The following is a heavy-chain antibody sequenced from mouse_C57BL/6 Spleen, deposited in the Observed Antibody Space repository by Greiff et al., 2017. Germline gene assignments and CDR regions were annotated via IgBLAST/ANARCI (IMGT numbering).Heavy chain of an antibody. Sequence: VQLQPSGPELVTPGASVKISCKASGYAFSSSWMNWVKPRPGKGLEWIGRIYPGDGDTNYNGKFKGKATLTEDKSSSTAYMQLSSLTSEDSAVYFCGYGNYAAWFAYWGQGTLVTVSA. J-gene: IGHJ3*01. D-gene: IGHD2-10*02. CDR1: GYAFSSSW. CDR3: GYGNYAAWFAY. CDR2: IYPGDGDT. V-gene: IGHV1-82*01.